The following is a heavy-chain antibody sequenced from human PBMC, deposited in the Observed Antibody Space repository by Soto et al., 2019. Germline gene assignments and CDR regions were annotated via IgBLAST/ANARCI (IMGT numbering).Heavy chain of an antibody. CDR2: IIPIFGTA. V-gene: IGHV1-69*13. J-gene: IGHJ6*02. CDR3: ARDGRVVVVAATLTPYGMDV. Sequence: SVKVSCKASGGTFSSYSISWVRQAPGQGLEWMGGIIPIFGTANYAQKFQGRVTITADESTSTAYMELSSLRSEDTAVYYCARDGRVVVVAATLTPYGMDVWGQGTTVTVSS. CDR1: GGTFSSYS. D-gene: IGHD2-15*01.